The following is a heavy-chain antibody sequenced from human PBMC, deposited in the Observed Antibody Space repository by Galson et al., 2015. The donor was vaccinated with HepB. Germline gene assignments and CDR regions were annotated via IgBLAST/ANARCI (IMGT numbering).Heavy chain of an antibody. Sequence: LRLSCAASGFTVSSNYMSWVRQAPGKGLEWVSVIYSGGSTYYADSVKGRFTISRDNSKNTLYLQMNSLRAEDTAVYYCARVAAAGSNWFDPWGQGTLVTVSS. D-gene: IGHD6-13*01. CDR2: IYSGGST. V-gene: IGHV3-53*01. CDR3: ARVAAAGSNWFDP. J-gene: IGHJ5*02. CDR1: GFTVSSNY.